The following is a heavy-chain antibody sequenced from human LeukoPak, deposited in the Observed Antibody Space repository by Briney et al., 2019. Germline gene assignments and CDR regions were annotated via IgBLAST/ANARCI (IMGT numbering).Heavy chain of an antibody. CDR3: ARESRESYDFWSGYYTGRPYNWFDP. D-gene: IGHD3-3*01. CDR2: IYYSGST. Sequence: SETLSLTCTVSGGSISSGVYYWSWIRHHPGRGLEWIGYIYYSGSTYYNPSLKSRVTISVDTSKNQFSLKLSSVAAADTAVYYCARESRESYDFWSGYYTGRPYNWFDPWGQGTLVTVSS. V-gene: IGHV4-31*03. J-gene: IGHJ5*02. CDR1: GGSISSGVYY.